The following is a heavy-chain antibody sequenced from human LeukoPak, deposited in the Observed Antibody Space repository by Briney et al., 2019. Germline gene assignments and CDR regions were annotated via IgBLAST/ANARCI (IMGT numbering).Heavy chain of an antibody. D-gene: IGHD5-18*01. CDR1: GFTFRTYG. V-gene: IGHV3-48*04. Sequence: PGGSLRLSCAASGFTFRTYGMNWVRQAPGKGLEWISYINSNSDTVHYSNSVEGRFTISRDNAKNSLYLQMNSLRAEDTAMYYCARRGYSYGPQGHFDYWGQGTLVTVSS. J-gene: IGHJ4*02. CDR2: INSNSDTV. CDR3: ARRGYSYGPQGHFDY.